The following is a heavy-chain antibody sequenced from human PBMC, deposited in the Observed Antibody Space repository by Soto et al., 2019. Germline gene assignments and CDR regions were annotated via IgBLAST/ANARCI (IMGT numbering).Heavy chain of an antibody. CDR2: IIPILGIA. V-gene: IGHV1-69*02. J-gene: IGHJ4*02. CDR1: GGTFSSYT. CDR3: ATIEGSSGWQIDY. D-gene: IGHD6-19*01. Sequence: QVQLVQSGAEVKKPGSSVKVSCKASGGTFSSYTISWVRQAPGQGLEWMGRIIPILGIANYAQKFQGRVTITADKSTSTAYMELSSLRSEDTAVYYCATIEGSSGWQIDYWGQGTLVTVSS.